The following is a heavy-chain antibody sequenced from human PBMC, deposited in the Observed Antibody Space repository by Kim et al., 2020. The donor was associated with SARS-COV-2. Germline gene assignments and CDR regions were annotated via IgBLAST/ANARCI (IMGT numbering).Heavy chain of an antibody. Sequence: YADSVKGRFTISRDNAKNSLYLQMNSLRAEDTALYYCAKDREPQVVLIDYWGQGTLVTVSS. D-gene: IGHD2-15*01. CDR3: AKDREPQVVLIDY. J-gene: IGHJ4*02. V-gene: IGHV3-9*01.